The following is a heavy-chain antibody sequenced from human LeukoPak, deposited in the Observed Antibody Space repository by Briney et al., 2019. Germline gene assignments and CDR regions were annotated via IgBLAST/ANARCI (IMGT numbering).Heavy chain of an antibody. CDR2: ISGSSDST. V-gene: IGHV3-23*01. CDR3: ARAPDRSGSYYGGFDI. J-gene: IGHJ3*02. CDR1: GFTFSSCA. D-gene: IGHD3-10*01. Sequence: GGSLRLSCAASGFTFSSCALTWVRQAPGKGLEWVSAISGSSDSTLFADSVKGRFTISRDNSKNTLYLQMNSLRAEDTAVYYCARAPDRSGSYYGGFDIWGQGTMVTVSS.